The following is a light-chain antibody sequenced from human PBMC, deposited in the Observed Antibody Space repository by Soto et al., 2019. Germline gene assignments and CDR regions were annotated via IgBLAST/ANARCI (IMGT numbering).Light chain of an antibody. Sequence: VVPQSPGTGALSKGGRATLSGRARLSVGSPYLAWYQQTPGQAPRLLIYGASTRANGIPARFSSSGSGTDFTLILSRLEPEDFAVYDYRQYGRSLGFAFGGGTQVDIK. CDR3: RQYGRSLGFA. J-gene: IGKJ4*01. CDR1: LSVGSPY. V-gene: IGKV3-20*01. CDR2: GAS.